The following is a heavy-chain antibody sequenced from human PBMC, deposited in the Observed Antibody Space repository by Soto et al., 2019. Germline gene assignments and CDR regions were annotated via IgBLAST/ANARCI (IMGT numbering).Heavy chain of an antibody. CDR2: INHSGST. Sequence: SETLSLTCAVYCGSFSGYYWSWIRQPPGKGLEWIGEINHSGSTNYNPSLKGRVTISVDTSKNQFSLKLSSVTAADTAVYYCAISGELYSSSSGYFDYWGQGTLVTVSS. J-gene: IGHJ4*02. CDR1: CGSFSGYY. V-gene: IGHV4-34*01. D-gene: IGHD6-6*01. CDR3: AISGELYSSSSGYFDY.